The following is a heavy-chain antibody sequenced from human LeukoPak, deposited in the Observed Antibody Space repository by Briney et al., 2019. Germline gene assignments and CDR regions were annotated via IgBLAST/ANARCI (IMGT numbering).Heavy chain of an antibody. CDR1: GFTFDDYG. CDR2: ISGNSGSI. Sequence: GRSLRLSCAASGFTFDDYGMHWVRQAPGKGLEWVSGISGNSGSIGYADSVKGRFTISRDNAKNSLYLQMISLRAEDTALYYCAKDIKRVGSYRYRSNYYYYGMDVWGQGTTVTVSS. D-gene: IGHD3-16*02. J-gene: IGHJ6*02. V-gene: IGHV3-9*01. CDR3: AKDIKRVGSYRYRSNYYYYGMDV.